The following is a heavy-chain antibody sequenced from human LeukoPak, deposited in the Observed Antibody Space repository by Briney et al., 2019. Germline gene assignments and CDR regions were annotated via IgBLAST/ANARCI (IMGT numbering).Heavy chain of an antibody. D-gene: IGHD2/OR15-2a*01. CDR3: TTKYS. CDR1: GLTFSGSW. V-gene: IGHV3-7*01. J-gene: IGHJ5*02. CDR2: ILPDGSYK. Sequence: GGSLRLSCAASGLTFSGSWMTWVRQPPGKGLEWVGNILPDGSYKHYVDSVKGRFTISRDNAKNSLYLQMNSLREEDTAVYYCTTKYSWGQGTLVTVSS.